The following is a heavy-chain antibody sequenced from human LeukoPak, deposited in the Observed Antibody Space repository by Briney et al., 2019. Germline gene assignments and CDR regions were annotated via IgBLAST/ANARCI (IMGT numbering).Heavy chain of an antibody. V-gene: IGHV3-23*01. CDR3: ATDSSSWYFDS. CDR2: IGISGGGI. CDR1: GFTFSYYT. Sequence: GGSLRLSCAASGFTFSYYTMYWVRQAPGKGLEWVSIIGISGGGIHYADSVKGRFTISRDNSKNTLYLQMNSLRVEDTAVYYCATDSSSWYFDSWGQGTLVTVSS. D-gene: IGHD6-13*01. J-gene: IGHJ4*02.